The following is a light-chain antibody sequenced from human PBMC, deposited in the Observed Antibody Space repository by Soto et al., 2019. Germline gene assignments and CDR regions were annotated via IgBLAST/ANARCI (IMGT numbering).Light chain of an antibody. CDR3: HQDARSPAR. CDR2: AAS. Sequence: TISCRASQSISNYLNWYQQKPGKAPKLLIYAASSLQCGVPSRFSGSGSGTDFTLTISRLEPEDFAVYYCHQDARSPARFGQGTKVEIK. CDR1: QSISNY. J-gene: IGKJ1*01. V-gene: IGKV1-39*01.